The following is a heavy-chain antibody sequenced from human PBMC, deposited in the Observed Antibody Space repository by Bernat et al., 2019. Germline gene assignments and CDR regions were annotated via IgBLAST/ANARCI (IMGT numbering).Heavy chain of an antibody. CDR2: IWYDGSNK. Sequence: QVQLVESGGGVVQPGRSLRLSCAASGFTFSSYGMHWVRQAPGKGLEWVAVIWYDGSNKYYADSVKGRFTISRDNSKNTLYLQMNSLRAEDTAVYYCARDPRPYYYGSGSYYNFWGQGTLVTVSS. CDR1: GFTFSSYG. V-gene: IGHV3-33*01. D-gene: IGHD3-10*01. CDR3: ARDPRPYYYGSGSYYNF. J-gene: IGHJ4*02.